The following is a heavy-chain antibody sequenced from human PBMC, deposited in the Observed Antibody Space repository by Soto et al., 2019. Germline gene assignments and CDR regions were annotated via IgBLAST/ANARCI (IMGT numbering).Heavy chain of an antibody. D-gene: IGHD1-20*01. CDR1: GCTFSSYS. J-gene: IGHJ4*02. V-gene: IGHV3-48*02. Sequence: EVQLVESGGGLVQPGGSLRLSCAASGCTFSSYSMNWVRQAPGKGLERVSYISSSSSTIYYADSVKGRFTISRDNANNSLYLQMNSLRDEDTAVYYFARAMTITGIYYFDYWGQGTMVTVSS. CDR3: ARAMTITGIYYFDY. CDR2: ISSSSSTI.